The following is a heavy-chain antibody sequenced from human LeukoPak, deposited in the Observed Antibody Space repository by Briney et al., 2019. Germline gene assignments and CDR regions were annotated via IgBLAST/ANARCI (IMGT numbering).Heavy chain of an antibody. J-gene: IGHJ6*03. D-gene: IGHD2-2*01. CDR3: ARGRYCSSTSCFDYYYYYMDA. Sequence: PGGSLRLSCAASGFTFSSYSMNWVRQAPGKGLEWVSYISSSSSTKYYADSVKGRFTISRDNAKNSLYLQMNSLRAEDTAVYYCARGRYCSSTSCFDYYYYYMDAWGKGTTVTVSS. CDR2: ISSSSSTK. CDR1: GFTFSSYS. V-gene: IGHV3-48*04.